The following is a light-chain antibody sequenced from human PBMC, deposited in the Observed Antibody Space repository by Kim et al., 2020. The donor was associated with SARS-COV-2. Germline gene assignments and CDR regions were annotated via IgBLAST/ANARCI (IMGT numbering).Light chain of an antibody. V-gene: IGLV1-47*01. CDR3: AAWDDSLGGRV. CDR1: GSNIGNNY. Sequence: QSVLTQPPSTSGTPGQRVTISCSGSGSNIGNNYVYWYQQLSATAPKLLIYKSSQRPSGVPDRFSGSKSGTSASLAISWLRSEDEADYYCAAWDDSLGGRVFGGGTKLTVL. J-gene: IGLJ3*02. CDR2: KSS.